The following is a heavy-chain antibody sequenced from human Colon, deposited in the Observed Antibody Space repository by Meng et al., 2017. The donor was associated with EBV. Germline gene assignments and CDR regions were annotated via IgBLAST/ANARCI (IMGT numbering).Heavy chain of an antibody. CDR3: ARVGAYCGGDCYHPR. CDR1: GGALSSRNW. CDR2: IYHSGST. D-gene: IGHD2-21*02. V-gene: IGHV4-4*02. Sequence: PQESGPGLVKPSGTLSLTCAVCGGALSSRNWWSWVRPPPGKGLEWIGQIYHSGSTNYNPSLKSRVTISVDESKNQFSLRLSSVTAADTAVYYCARVGAYCGGDCYHPRWGQGTLVTVSS. J-gene: IGHJ4*02.